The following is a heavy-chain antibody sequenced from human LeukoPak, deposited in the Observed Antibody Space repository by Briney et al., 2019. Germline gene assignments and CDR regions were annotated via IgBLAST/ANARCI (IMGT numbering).Heavy chain of an antibody. CDR3: AREIATPGGNSRAFDY. CDR1: GGSFSGYY. J-gene: IGHJ4*02. Sequence: PSETLSLTCAVYGGSFSGYYWSWIRQPPGKGLEWIGEINHSGSTNYNPSLKSRVTISVDTSKNQFSLKLTSVTAADTAVYYCAREIATPGGNSRAFDYWGQGTLVTVSS. CDR2: INHSGST. V-gene: IGHV4-34*01. D-gene: IGHD4-23*01.